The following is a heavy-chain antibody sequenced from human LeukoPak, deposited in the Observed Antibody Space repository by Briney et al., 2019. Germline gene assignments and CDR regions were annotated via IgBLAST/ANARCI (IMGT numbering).Heavy chain of an antibody. V-gene: IGHV3-7*01. D-gene: IGHD2-2*01. CDR1: GFTFSSYW. J-gene: IGHJ3*02. CDR2: IKQDGSEK. Sequence: GGSLRLSCAASGFTFSSYWMSWVRQAPGKGLEWVANIKQDGSEKYYVDSVKGRFTISRDNAKNSLYLQMNSLRAEDTAVYYCARDKDIVVVPAAKNAFDIWGQGTMVTVSS. CDR3: ARDKDIVVVPAAKNAFDI.